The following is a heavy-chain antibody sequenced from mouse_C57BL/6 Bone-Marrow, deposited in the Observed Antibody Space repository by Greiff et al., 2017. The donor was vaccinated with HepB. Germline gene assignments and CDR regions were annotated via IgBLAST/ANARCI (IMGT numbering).Heavy chain of an antibody. D-gene: IGHD3-1*01. CDR1: GYSFTGYY. V-gene: IGHV1-42*01. CDR3: ARRGSWFAY. J-gene: IGHJ3*01. CDR2: INPSTGGT. Sequence: VQLQQSGPELVKPGASVKISCKASGYSFTGYYMNWVKQSPEKSLEWIGEINPSTGGTTYNQKFKAKATLIVDKSSSTAYMQLKSLTSEDSAVYYCARRGSWFAYWGQGTLVTVSA.